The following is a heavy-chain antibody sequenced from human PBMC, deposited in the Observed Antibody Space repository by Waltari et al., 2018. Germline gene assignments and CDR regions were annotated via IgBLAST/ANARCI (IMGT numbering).Heavy chain of an antibody. CDR2: IVHSVST. D-gene: IGHD3-10*01. J-gene: IGHJ6*02. V-gene: IGHV4-34*02. CDR1: GGSFSDYC. Sequence: QVQLQQRGTGLLKTSRTLSLTCDVSGGSFSDYCWTWIRQVPGKGLEWIGEIVHSVSTSHPPSLRGRITISLDTSKNQFSLRLNSVTAADTAVYYCARGRRESVWVGELLYYHYYGMDVWGQGTTVSVSS. CDR3: ARGRRESVWVGELLYYHYYGMDV.